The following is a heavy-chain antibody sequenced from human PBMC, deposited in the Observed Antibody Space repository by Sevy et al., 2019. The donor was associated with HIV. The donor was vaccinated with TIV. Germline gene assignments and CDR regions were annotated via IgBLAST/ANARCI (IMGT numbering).Heavy chain of an antibody. D-gene: IGHD3-16*01. CDR3: ARDRDMITFGVAQAFDI. V-gene: IGHV3-21*01. J-gene: IGHJ3*02. CDR2: ISSGSSYI. CDR1: GFTFSSYS. Sequence: GGSLRLSCAASGFTFSSYSMNWVRQAPGKGLEWVSSISSGSSYIYYADSVRGRFTVSRDNAKNSLYVQMNSLRAEDTAVYYCARDRDMITFGVAQAFDIWGQGTMVTVSS.